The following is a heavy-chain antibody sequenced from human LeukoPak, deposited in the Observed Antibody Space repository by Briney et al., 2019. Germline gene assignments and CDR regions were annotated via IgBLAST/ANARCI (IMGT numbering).Heavy chain of an antibody. J-gene: IGHJ4*02. Sequence: SGPTLVNPAQTLTLTCTFSGFSLSTSGTRVNWIRQPPGKALEWPARIDWDDDKFYSTSLKPRLTISKDTSKNQVVLTMTNMDPADTATYYCTRISADSGSSPFDYWGQGTLVTVSS. CDR2: IDWDDDK. D-gene: IGHD6-6*01. V-gene: IGHV2-70*04. CDR3: TRISADSGSSPFDY. CDR1: GFSLSTSGTR.